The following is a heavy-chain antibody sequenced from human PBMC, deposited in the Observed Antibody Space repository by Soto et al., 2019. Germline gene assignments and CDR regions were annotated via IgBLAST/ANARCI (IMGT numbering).Heavy chain of an antibody. Sequence: EVQLVESGGGLDQPGGSLRLSCAASGFTFSSYWMSWVRQAPGKGLAWVSNIKQDGSEKYYVDSVKGRFTISRDNAKNSLYMEMNSLRAEDTAVYYCARDYCSGGSCYYYMDVWGKGTTVTVSS. J-gene: IGHJ6*03. CDR2: IKQDGSEK. V-gene: IGHV3-7*01. D-gene: IGHD2-15*01. CDR3: ARDYCSGGSCYYYMDV. CDR1: GFTFSSYW.